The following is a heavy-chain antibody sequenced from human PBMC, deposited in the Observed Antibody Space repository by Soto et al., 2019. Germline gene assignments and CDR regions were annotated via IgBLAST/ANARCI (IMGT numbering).Heavy chain of an antibody. CDR2: IIPIFGTA. V-gene: IGHV1-69*06. J-gene: IGHJ3*02. Sequence: QVQLVQSGAEVKKPGSSVKVSCKASGGTFSSYAISWVRQAPGKGLEWMGGIIPIFGTANYAQKFQGRVTITEDKSTSTAYMELSSLRSENTAVYYCAREGNIADAFDIWGQGTMVTVSS. D-gene: IGHD5-12*01. CDR3: AREGNIADAFDI. CDR1: GGTFSSYA.